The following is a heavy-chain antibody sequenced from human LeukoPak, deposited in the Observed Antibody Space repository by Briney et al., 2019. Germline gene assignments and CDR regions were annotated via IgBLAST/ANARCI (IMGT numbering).Heavy chain of an antibody. Sequence: GASVKVSCKASGYTFTGYYMHWVRQAPGQGLEWMGWINPNSGGTNYAQKFQGRVTVTRDTSISTAYMELSRLRSDDTAVYYCARDIPSRYYDFWSGYPDYWGQGTLVTVSS. CDR1: GYTFTGYY. J-gene: IGHJ4*02. CDR2: INPNSGGT. V-gene: IGHV1-2*02. CDR3: ARDIPSRYYDFWSGYPDY. D-gene: IGHD3-3*01.